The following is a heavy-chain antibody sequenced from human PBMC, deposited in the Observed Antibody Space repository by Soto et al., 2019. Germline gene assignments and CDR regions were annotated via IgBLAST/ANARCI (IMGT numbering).Heavy chain of an antibody. Sequence: QVQLVQSGAEVKKPGASVKVSCETSGYTFTNFYIHWVRQAPGQGLEWMGVINPSGGSPTYAQRFQGRVSMTRDTSTSTVSMQLSSLRSEDTAVFFCARGSYGGYELDHWSQGTLVTVSS. CDR1: GYTFTNFY. D-gene: IGHD5-12*01. CDR3: ARGSYGGYELDH. CDR2: INPSGGSP. J-gene: IGHJ4*02. V-gene: IGHV1-46*01.